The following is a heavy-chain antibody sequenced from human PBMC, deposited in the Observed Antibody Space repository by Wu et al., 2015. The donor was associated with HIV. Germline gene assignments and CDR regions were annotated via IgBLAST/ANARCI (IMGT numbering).Heavy chain of an antibody. CDR1: GYTFTGYY. CDR2: INPNSGGT. Sequence: QVQLVQSGAEVKKPGASVKVSCKASGYTFTGYYMHWVRQAPGQGLEWMGWINPNSGGTQYAQKFQGRVTMTRDTSISTAYMDLSRLKSDDTAVYYCAREDVGATELGYWGQGTLVTVSS. D-gene: IGHD1-26*01. J-gene: IGHJ4*02. CDR3: AREDVGATELGY. V-gene: IGHV1-2*02.